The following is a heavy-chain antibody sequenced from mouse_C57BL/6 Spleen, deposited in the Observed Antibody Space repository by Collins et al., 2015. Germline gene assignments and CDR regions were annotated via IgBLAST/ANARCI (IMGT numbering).Heavy chain of an antibody. J-gene: IGHJ1*03. V-gene: IGHV1-76*01. CDR2: IYPGSGNT. Sequence: HGWIARIYPGSGNTYYNEKFKGKATLTAEKSSSTAYMQLSSLTSEDSAVYFCARGAMRGYFDVWGTGTTVTVSS. D-gene: IGHD2-3*01. CDR3: ARGAMRGYFDV.